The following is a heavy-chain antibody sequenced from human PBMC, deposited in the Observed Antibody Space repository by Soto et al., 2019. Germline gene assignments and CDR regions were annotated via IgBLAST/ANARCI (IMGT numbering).Heavy chain of an antibody. D-gene: IGHD6-13*01. Sequence: SETLSLTCTVSGGSTRNYFWTWIRQPPGKGLEWIGYIHYSGTTSFFPSYNPSLRSRVTISEDTSKNQFSLKLLSVTTADTAVYFCAAGEASSRNLAPYYLDFWGQGTLVTVSS. CDR1: GGSTRNYF. V-gene: IGHV4-59*01. CDR3: AAGEASSRNLAPYYLDF. J-gene: IGHJ4*02. CDR2: IHYSGTT.